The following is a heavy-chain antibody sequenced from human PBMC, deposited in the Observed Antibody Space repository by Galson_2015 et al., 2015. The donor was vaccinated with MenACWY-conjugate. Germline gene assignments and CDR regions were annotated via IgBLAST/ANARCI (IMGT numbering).Heavy chain of an antibody. V-gene: IGHV3-21*01. Sequence: CATSGLTFRTYGLTWVRQAPGQRLEWVSPIRYNNDGIHYAGSVEGRFTTSRDNAKNSLYLQMNNVRVDDTALYYCASDGPAWSRDHSGQGVLVTVSS. D-gene: IGHD2-8*02. J-gene: IGHJ4*02. CDR3: ASDGPAWSRDH. CDR1: GLTFRTYG. CDR2: IRYNNDGI.